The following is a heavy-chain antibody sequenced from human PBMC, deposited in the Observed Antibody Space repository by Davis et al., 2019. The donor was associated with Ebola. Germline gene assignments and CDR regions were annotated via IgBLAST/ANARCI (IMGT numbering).Heavy chain of an antibody. CDR2: ISGSGGSA. J-gene: IGHJ4*02. CDR1: GFTFSSYA. V-gene: IGHV3-23*01. Sequence: GESLKISCAASGFTFSSYAMSWVRQAPGKGLEWVSAISGSGGSAYYADSVKGRFTISRDNSKNTLYLQMNSLRAEDTAVYYCAKAIYCSGGSCNLQFDYWGQGTLVTVSS. CDR3: AKAIYCSGGSCNLQFDY. D-gene: IGHD2-15*01.